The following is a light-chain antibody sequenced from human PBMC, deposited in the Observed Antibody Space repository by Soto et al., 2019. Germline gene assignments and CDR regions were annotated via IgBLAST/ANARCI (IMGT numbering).Light chain of an antibody. Sequence: EIVLTQSPATLSLSPGERATLSCRASQSVSSYLAWDQQKPGQAPRLLIYDASNRATGIPARFSGSGSGTDFTLTISSLEPEDFAVYYCQQRGKWPLTFGQGTKVEIK. J-gene: IGKJ1*01. V-gene: IGKV3-11*01. CDR1: QSVSSY. CDR2: DAS. CDR3: QQRGKWPLT.